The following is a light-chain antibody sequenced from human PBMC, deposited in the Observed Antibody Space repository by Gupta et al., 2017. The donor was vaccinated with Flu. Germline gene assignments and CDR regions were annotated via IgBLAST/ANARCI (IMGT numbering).Light chain of an antibody. CDR2: EVT. V-gene: IGLV2-14*01. Sequence: TSSDIGNYNYVVCYQQYPGKAPQLVIYEVTKRPSGVSSRFSGSKSGNMASLNISGLQAEDEADYHCCSYTSTGTWVFGGGTKVTVL. J-gene: IGLJ3*02. CDR1: SSDIGNYNY. CDR3: CSYTSTGTWV.